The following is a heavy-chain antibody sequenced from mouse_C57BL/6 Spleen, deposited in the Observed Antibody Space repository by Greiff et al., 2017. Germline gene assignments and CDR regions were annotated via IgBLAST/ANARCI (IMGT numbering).Heavy chain of an antibody. CDR2: IYPGSGNT. V-gene: IGHV1-66*01. J-gene: IGHJ2*01. CDR1: GYSFTSYY. Sequence: QVQLQQSGPELVKPGASVKISCKASGYSFTSYYIHWVKQRPGQGLEWIGWIYPGSGNTKYNEKFKGKATLTADTSSSTAYMQLSSLTSEDSAVYYCARGGGTRYFDYWGQGTTLTVSS. CDR3: ARGGGTRYFDY. D-gene: IGHD4-1*01.